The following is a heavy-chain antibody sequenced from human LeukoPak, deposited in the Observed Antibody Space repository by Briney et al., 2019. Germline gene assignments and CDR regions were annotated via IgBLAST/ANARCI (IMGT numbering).Heavy chain of an antibody. CDR3: ARDWYYYDSSGYFDY. CDR1: GYIITTYY. D-gene: IGHD3-22*01. Sequence: ASVKVSFKASGYIITTYYMHWVRQAPGQGLEWMGVSNPSGVGTNYAQKFQGRVTMTRDTSTSTVYMELSSLRSEDTAVYYCARDWYYYDSSGYFDYWGQGTLVTVSS. CDR2: SNPSGVGT. V-gene: IGHV1-46*01. J-gene: IGHJ4*02.